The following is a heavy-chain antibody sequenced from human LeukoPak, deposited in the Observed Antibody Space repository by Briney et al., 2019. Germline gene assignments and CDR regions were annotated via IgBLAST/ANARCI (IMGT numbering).Heavy chain of an antibody. V-gene: IGHV3-23*01. J-gene: IGHJ4*02. CDR3: AKDRKVYSNYDVLDY. CDR2: ISGSGGST. Sequence: GGSLRLSCAASGFTFSSYGMSWVRQAPGKGLEWVSAISGSGGSTYYADSVKGRFTISRDNSKNTLYLQMNSLRAEDTAVYYCAKDRKVYSNYDVLDYWGQGTLVTVSS. D-gene: IGHD4-11*01. CDR1: GFTFSSYG.